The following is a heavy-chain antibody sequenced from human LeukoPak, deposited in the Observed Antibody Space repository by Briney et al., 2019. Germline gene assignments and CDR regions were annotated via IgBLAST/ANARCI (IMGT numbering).Heavy chain of an antibody. D-gene: IGHD6-13*01. CDR1: GGTFSSYA. CDR2: IIPIFGTA. CDR3: ARGPVAAIYFDY. Sequence: SVKVSCKASGGTFSSYAISWVRQAPGQGLEWMGGIIPIFGTANYAQKFQGRVTITTDESTSTAYMELSSLRSEDTAVYYCARGPVAAIYFDYWGQGTLVTVSS. J-gene: IGHJ4*02. V-gene: IGHV1-69*05.